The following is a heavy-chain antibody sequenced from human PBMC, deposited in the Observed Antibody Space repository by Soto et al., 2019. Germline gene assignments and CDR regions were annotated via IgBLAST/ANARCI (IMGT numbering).Heavy chain of an antibody. J-gene: IGHJ6*02. Sequence: ASVKVSCKASGYTFTGYYMHWVRQAPGQGLEWMGWINPNSGGTNYAQKFQSRVTMTRDTSISTAYMELSRLRSDDTAVYYCARGLLGDYYDFGMDVWGQGTTVTVS. CDR2: INPNSGGT. CDR3: ARGLLGDYYDFGMDV. CDR1: GYTFTGYY. V-gene: IGHV1-2*02.